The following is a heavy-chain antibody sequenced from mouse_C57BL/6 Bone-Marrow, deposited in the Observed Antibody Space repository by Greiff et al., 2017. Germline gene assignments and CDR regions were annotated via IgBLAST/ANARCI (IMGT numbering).Heavy chain of an antibody. Sequence: VQLQQSGAELVKPGASVKISCKASGYAFSSYWMNWVKQRPGQGLEWIGQIYPGDGDTTYNGKFKGKATLTADKSSSTAYMQLSSLTSEDAAVYVCAREEYYYGLDYWGQGTTLTVSS. CDR1: GYAFSSYW. D-gene: IGHD1-1*01. CDR3: AREEYYYGLDY. V-gene: IGHV1-80*01. J-gene: IGHJ2*01. CDR2: IYPGDGDT.